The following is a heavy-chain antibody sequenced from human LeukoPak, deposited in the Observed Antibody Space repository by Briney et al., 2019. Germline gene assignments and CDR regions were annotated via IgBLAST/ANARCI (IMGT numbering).Heavy chain of an antibody. J-gene: IGHJ4*02. D-gene: IGHD1-26*01. Sequence: PGGSLRLSCAASGFTFSGYAMHWVRQAAGKGLEWVAGISYDGSNKYYVDSVKGRFTISRDNSKNTLYLQMNSLRAEDTAVYYCARDMTQVGATPLDYWGQGTLVIVSS. CDR2: ISYDGSNK. CDR1: GFTFSGYA. CDR3: ARDMTQVGATPLDY. V-gene: IGHV3-30-3*01.